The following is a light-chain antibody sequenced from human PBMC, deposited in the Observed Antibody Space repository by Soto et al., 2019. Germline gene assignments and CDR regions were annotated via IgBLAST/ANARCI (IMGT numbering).Light chain of an antibody. V-gene: IGKV3-15*01. CDR2: GAF. CDR1: QSVSYN. J-gene: IGKJ1*01. Sequence: EIVMTQSPATLSVSPGERATLSCRASQSVSYNLAWYQQKPGQGPRLLIYGAFTRATGIPARFSGSGSGTEFTLTISSLQSEDFAVYYCQHHTTFGQGTKVETK. CDR3: QHHTT.